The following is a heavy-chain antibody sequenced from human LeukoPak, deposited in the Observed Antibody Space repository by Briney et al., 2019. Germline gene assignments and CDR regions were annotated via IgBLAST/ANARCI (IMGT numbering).Heavy chain of an antibody. J-gene: IGHJ4*02. V-gene: IGHV1-18*01. CDR3: ARDERITIFGGRSDY. CDR2: ISAYNGNT. CDR1: GYTFTSYG. D-gene: IGHD3-3*01. Sequence: ASVKVSCKASGYTFTSYGINWVRQAPGQGLEWMGWISAYNGNTNYAQNFQGRVTMTTDTSTSTAYMELRSLRSDDTAVYYCARDERITIFGGRSDYWGQGTLVTVSS.